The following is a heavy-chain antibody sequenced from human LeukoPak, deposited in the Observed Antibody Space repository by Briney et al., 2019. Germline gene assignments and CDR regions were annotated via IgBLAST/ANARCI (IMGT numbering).Heavy chain of an antibody. CDR3: ARRPYYYGSGSYRYYFDY. Sequence: SETLSLTCAVYGGSFSGCYWSWIRQPPGKGLEWIGEINHSGSTNYNPSLKSRVTISVDTSKNQFSLKLSSVTAADTAVYYCARRPYYYGSGSYRYYFDYWGQGTLVTVSS. CDR2: INHSGST. V-gene: IGHV4-34*01. CDR1: GGSFSGCY. D-gene: IGHD3-10*01. J-gene: IGHJ4*02.